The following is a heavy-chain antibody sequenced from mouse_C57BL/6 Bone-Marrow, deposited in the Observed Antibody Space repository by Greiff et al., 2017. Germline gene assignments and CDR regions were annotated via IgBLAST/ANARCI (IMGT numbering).Heavy chain of an antibody. CDR3: TRRDGWYFDV. CDR2: IRLKSDNYAT. J-gene: IGHJ1*03. D-gene: IGHD3-3*01. CDR1: GFTFSNYW. V-gene: IGHV6-3*01. Sequence: EVKLMESGGGLVQPGGSMKLSCVASGFTFSNYWMNWVRQSPEKGLEWVAQIRLKSDNYATHYAESVKGRFTISRDDSKSSVYLQMNNLRAEDTGIYYCTRRDGWYFDVWGTGTTVTVSS.